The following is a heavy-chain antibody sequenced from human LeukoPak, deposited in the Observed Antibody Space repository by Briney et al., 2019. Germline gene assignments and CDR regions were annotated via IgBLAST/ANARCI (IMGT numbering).Heavy chain of an antibody. Sequence: GGSLRLSCAASGFTFSSYGMHWVRQAPGKGLEWVAVISYDGSNKYYADSVKGRFTISRDNSKNTLYLQINSLRAEDTAVYYCAKSGGGDYHFDYWGQGTLVTVSS. V-gene: IGHV3-30*18. D-gene: IGHD4-17*01. CDR3: AKSGGGDYHFDY. CDR1: GFTFSSYG. J-gene: IGHJ4*02. CDR2: ISYDGSNK.